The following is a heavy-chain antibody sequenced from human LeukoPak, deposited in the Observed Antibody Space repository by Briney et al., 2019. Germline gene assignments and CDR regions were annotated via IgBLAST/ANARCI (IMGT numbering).Heavy chain of an antibody. CDR2: INAGNGNT. V-gene: IGHV1-3*01. D-gene: IGHD1-26*01. CDR1: GYTFTSYA. CDR3: ARELSGSYFRGAFDI. Sequence: GASVKVSCKASGYTFTSYAMHWVRQAPGQRLEWMGWINAGNGNTKHSQKFQGRVTITRDTSASTAYMELSSLRSEDTAVYYCARELSGSYFRGAFDIWGQGTMVTVSS. J-gene: IGHJ3*02.